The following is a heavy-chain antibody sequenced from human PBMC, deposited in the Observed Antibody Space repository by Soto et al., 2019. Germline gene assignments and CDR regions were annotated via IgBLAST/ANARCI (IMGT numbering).Heavy chain of an antibody. V-gene: IGHV3-23*01. J-gene: IGHJ4*02. CDR1: GFTFRSYA. CDR2: ISGSGGGT. CDR3: ATETYYYGSRID. Sequence: EVQLLESGGGLVQPGGSLRLSCAASGFTFRSYAMSWVRQAPGKGLEWVSAISGSGGGTYYADSVKGRFTISRDNSKNTLYMQMNSLRVEDTAVYYCATETYYYGSRIDWGPGTLVTVSS. D-gene: IGHD3-10*01.